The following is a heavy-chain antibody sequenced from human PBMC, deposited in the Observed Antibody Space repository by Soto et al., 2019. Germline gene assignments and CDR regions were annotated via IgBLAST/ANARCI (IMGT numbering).Heavy chain of an antibody. CDR2: IYYSGST. V-gene: IGHV4-39*01. CDR1: GGSISSSSYY. Sequence: SETLSLTCTVSGGSISSSSYYWGWIRQPPGKGLEGIGSIYYSGSTYYNPSLKCRVTISVDTSKNQFSLKLSSVTAADAAVYYCARLSLSAIVLWGRGTLVTVSS. J-gene: IGHJ4*02. D-gene: IGHD2-15*01. CDR3: ARLSLSAIVL.